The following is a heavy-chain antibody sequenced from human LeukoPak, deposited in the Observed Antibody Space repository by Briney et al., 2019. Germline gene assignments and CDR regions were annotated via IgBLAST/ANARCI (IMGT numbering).Heavy chain of an antibody. CDR2: IYYSGST. D-gene: IGHD5-24*01. CDR3: AGLGGYNYDVFDI. V-gene: IGHV4-59*08. Sequence: SETLSLTCTVSGGSISSYYWSWIRQPPGKGLEWIGYIYYSGSTNYNPSLKSRVTISVDTSKSQFSLKLSSVTAAETAVYYCAGLGGYNYDVFDIWGQGTMVTVSS. J-gene: IGHJ3*02. CDR1: GGSISSYY.